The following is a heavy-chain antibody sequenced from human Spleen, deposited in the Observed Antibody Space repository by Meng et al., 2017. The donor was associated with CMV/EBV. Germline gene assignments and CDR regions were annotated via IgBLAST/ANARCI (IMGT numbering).Heavy chain of an antibody. CDR3: ARVWYSSSWYSFDY. V-gene: IGHV4-61*08. CDR1: GDSVSSGDYY. CDR2: INYIGST. D-gene: IGHD6-13*01. Sequence: SETLSLTCTVSGDSVSSGDYYWSWIRQPPGKGLEWIGYINYIGSTDDNPSLKSRVTMSVDTSKNQFSLRLSSVTAADTAVYYCARVWYSSSWYSFDYWGQGTLVTVSS. J-gene: IGHJ4*02.